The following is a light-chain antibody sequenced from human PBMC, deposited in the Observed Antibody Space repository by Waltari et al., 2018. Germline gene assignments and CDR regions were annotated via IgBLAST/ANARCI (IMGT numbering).Light chain of an antibody. CDR3: QQYESSVMYT. CDR2: GGS. J-gene: IGKJ2*01. Sequence: VLTQSPGPLSLSPGERATLSCRASQGLMRTWLVWYQQKSGQAPRLRIYGGSSRAAGIPDRFSGSGSGTDFTLTISRLEPEDSAVYYCQQYESSVMYTFGQGTKVEIK. V-gene: IGKV3-20*01. CDR1: QGLMRTW.